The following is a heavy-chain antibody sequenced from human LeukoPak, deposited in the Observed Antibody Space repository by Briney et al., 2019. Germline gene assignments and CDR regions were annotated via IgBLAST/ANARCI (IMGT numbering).Heavy chain of an antibody. J-gene: IGHJ6*02. D-gene: IGHD2-21*01. CDR2: INHSGST. CDR1: GGSFSGYY. V-gene: IGHV4-34*01. CDR3: ARDQIPTPYYGMDV. Sequence: SETLSLTCAVYGGSFSGYYWSWIRQPPGKGLEWIGEINHSGSTNYNPSLRSRVTISVDTSKNQFSLKLSSVTAEDTAVYYCARDQIPTPYYGMDVWGQGTTVTVSS.